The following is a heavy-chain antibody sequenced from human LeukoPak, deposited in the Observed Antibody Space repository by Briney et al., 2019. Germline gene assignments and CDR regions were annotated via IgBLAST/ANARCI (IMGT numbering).Heavy chain of an antibody. CDR2: INGDTSGT. Sequence: GGSLRLSCAASGFTFSTYWMHWVRQVPGKGLVWISRINGDTSGTSYAESVKGRFTISRDNAKSTVYLQMNSLRVDDTAVYYCARDRWELLEFDYWGQGVLVTVSS. V-gene: IGHV3-74*01. J-gene: IGHJ4*02. CDR1: GFTFSTYW. CDR3: ARDRWELLEFDY. D-gene: IGHD1-26*01.